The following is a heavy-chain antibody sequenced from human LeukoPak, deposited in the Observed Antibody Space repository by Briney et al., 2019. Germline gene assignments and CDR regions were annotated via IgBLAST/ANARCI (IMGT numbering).Heavy chain of an antibody. Sequence: SQTLSLTCTVSGGFISSGCYYWSWIRQHPGKGLEWIGYIYYSGSTYYNPSLKSRVTISVDTSKNQSSLKLSSVTAADTAVYYCARAAGGNYYYYGMDVWGQGTTVTVSS. CDR1: GGFISSGCYY. V-gene: IGHV4-31*03. CDR2: IYYSGST. J-gene: IGHJ6*02. CDR3: ARAAGGNYYYYGMDV.